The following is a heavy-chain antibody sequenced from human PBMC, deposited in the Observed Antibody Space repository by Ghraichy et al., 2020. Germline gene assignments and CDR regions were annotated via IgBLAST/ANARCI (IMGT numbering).Heavy chain of an antibody. CDR2: ISAYNGNT. Sequence: ASVKVSCKASGYTFTSYGISWVRQAPGQGLEWMGWISAYNGNTNYAQKLQGRVTMTTDTSTSTAYMELRSLRSDDTAVYYCAREGDFWSTMHYYYYGMDVWGQGTTVTVSS. D-gene: IGHD3-3*01. CDR3: AREGDFWSTMHYYYYGMDV. CDR1: GYTFTSYG. J-gene: IGHJ6*02. V-gene: IGHV1-18*01.